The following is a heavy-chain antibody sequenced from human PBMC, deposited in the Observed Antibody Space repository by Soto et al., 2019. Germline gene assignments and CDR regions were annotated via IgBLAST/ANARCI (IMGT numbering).Heavy chain of an antibody. CDR2: IYHSGST. CDR1: GGSISSSNW. Sequence: SETLSLTCAVSGGSISSSNWWSWVRQPPGKGLEWIGEIYHSGSTNYNPSLKSRVTISVDKSKNQFSLKLSSVTAADTAVYYCARQGLLWFGESTEIDYWGQGTLVTVAS. D-gene: IGHD3-10*01. V-gene: IGHV4-4*02. CDR3: ARQGLLWFGESTEIDY. J-gene: IGHJ4*02.